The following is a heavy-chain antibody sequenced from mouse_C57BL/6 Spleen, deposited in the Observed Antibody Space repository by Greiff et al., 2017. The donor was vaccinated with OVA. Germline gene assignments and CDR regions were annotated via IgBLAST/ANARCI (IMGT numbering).Heavy chain of an antibody. V-gene: IGHV5-4*03. Sequence: EVNVVESGGGLVKPGGSLKLSCAASGFTFSSYAMSWVRQTPEKRLEWVATISDGGSYTYYPDNVKGRFTISRDNAKNNLYLQMSHLKSEDTAMYYCARVYYDYDGGFDVWGTGTTVTVSS. CDR2: ISDGGSYT. CDR1: GFTFSSYA. CDR3: ARVYYDYDGGFDV. D-gene: IGHD2-4*01. J-gene: IGHJ1*03.